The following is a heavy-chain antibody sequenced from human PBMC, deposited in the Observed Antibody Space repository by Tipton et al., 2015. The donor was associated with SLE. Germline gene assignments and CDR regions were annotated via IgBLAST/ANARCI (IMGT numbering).Heavy chain of an antibody. J-gene: IGHJ6*02. CDR2: IYYSGTAH. CDR3: ARWIPLTGINV. CDR1: GDSITRSSFY. Sequence: TLSLTCTVSGDSITRSSFYWGWIRQPPGKGLEWIGSIYYSGTAHYENPSLKSRVTISVDKSKNQFSLKLTSVTAADTAVYYCARWIPLTGINVWGQGATVTVSS. V-gene: IGHV4-39*07. D-gene: IGHD5-18*01.